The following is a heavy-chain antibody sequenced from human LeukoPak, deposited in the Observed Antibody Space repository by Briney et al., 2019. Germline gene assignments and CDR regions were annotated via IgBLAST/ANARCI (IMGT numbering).Heavy chain of an antibody. J-gene: IGHJ4*02. Sequence: GGSLRLSCAASGFTFSTYWMSWVRQAPGKGLEWVANIKEDGSEKYYGDSVKGRFTISRDNAKNSLYLEMNSLRVEDTAVYYCASDSSGYQWGQGTLVTVSS. CDR2: IKEDGSEK. V-gene: IGHV3-7*01. CDR1: GFTFSTYW. D-gene: IGHD3-22*01. CDR3: ASDSSGYQ.